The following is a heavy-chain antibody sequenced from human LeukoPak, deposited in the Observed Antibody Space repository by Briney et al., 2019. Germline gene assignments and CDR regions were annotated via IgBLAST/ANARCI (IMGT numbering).Heavy chain of an antibody. D-gene: IGHD3-3*01. J-gene: IGHJ4*02. Sequence: SVKVSCKASGGTFSSYAISWVRQAPGQGLEWMGRIIPIFGTANYAQKLQGRVTITTDESTSTAYMELSSLRSEDTAVYYCAREAPRITIFGVVIRYFDYWGQGTLVTVSS. V-gene: IGHV1-69*05. CDR3: AREAPRITIFGVVIRYFDY. CDR1: GGTFSSYA. CDR2: IIPIFGTA.